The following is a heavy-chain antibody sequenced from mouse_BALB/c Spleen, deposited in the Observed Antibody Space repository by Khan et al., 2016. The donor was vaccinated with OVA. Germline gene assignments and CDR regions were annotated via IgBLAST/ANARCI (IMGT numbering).Heavy chain of an antibody. D-gene: IGHD1-1*01. CDR1: GFNIKDTY. Sequence: VQLQQSGAELAKPGASVKLSCTASGFNIKDTYIHWVKQRPEQGLEWIGRIDPANGDTKCDPKFQGKATIKADTSSTTAYLQLSSLTSEDTAVYYCGRFVSHLYGSGWFAYWGQGTLVTVSA. CDR3: GRFVSHLYGSGWFAY. J-gene: IGHJ3*01. CDR2: IDPANGDT. V-gene: IGHV14-3*02.